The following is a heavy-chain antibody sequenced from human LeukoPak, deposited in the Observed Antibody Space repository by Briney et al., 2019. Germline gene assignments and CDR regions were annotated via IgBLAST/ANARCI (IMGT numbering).Heavy chain of an antibody. V-gene: IGHV3-11*01. Sequence: SGGSLRLSCAASGFTFSDYYMSWIRQAPGKGLEWVSYISSSGSTIYYADSVKGRFTISRDNAKNSLYLQMNSLRAEDTAVYYCARDRWPSRVVTATARRPYGMDVWGQGTTVTVSS. J-gene: IGHJ6*02. CDR2: ISSSGSTI. D-gene: IGHD2-21*02. CDR1: GFTFSDYY. CDR3: ARDRWPSRVVTATARRPYGMDV.